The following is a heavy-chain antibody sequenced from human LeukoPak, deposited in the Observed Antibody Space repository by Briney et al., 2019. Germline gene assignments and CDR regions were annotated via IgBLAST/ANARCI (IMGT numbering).Heavy chain of an antibody. Sequence: SETLSLTCAVSGYSISSGYYWGLIRQPPGRGLEWIGSIYYSGSTYYNPSLRSRVTISMDTPKNPFSLRLDSVTAADTALYYCARRIVVVPAAIRNGDAFDIWGQGTMVTVSS. V-gene: IGHV4-38-2*01. CDR2: IYYSGST. CDR3: ARRIVVVPAAIRNGDAFDI. J-gene: IGHJ3*02. D-gene: IGHD2-2*01. CDR1: GYSISSGYY.